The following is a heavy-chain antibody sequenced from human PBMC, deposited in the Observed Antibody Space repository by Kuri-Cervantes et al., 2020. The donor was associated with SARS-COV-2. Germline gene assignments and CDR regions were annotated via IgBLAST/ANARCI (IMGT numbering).Heavy chain of an antibody. CDR2: ISHDGKNK. CDR1: GFSFSDSG. V-gene: IGHV3-30*18. J-gene: IGHJ4*02. Sequence: GESLKISCAASGFSFSDSGMHWVRQAPGKGLEWVAVISHDGKNKKCTASGKGRFTISRDNSQNTLYLHMKSLRSEDTAIYYCAKDRVGVQDFWGQGTLVTVSS. CDR3: AKDRVGVQDF. D-gene: IGHD2-21*01.